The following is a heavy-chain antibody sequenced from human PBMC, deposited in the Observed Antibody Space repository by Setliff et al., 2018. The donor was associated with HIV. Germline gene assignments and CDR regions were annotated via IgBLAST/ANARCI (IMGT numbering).Heavy chain of an antibody. CDR1: GGTFSNYA. CDR3: HPDDYVWGNPFDY. V-gene: IGHV1-69*13. J-gene: IGHJ4*02. D-gene: IGHD3-16*01. Sequence: SVKVSCKASGGTFSNYAISWVRQAPGQGLEWMGGIIPIFGTANYAQKFQGRVTITADESSSTAYMELSSLRSEDTAVYYCHPDDYVWGNPFDYWGQGTLVTVSS. CDR2: IIPIFGTA.